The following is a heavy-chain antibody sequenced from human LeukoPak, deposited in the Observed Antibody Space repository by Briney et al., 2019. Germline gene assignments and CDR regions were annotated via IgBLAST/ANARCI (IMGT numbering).Heavy chain of an antibody. V-gene: IGHV4-59*01. Sequence: PSETLSLTCTVSGGSISIYYWSWIRQPPGKGLEWIGYIYYSGSTNYNPSLKSRVTISVDTSKNQFSLKLSSVTAADTAVYYCARDGGSNWFDPWGQGTLVTVSS. J-gene: IGHJ5*02. CDR3: ARDGGSNWFDP. CDR2: IYYSGST. CDR1: GGSISIYY. D-gene: IGHD2-15*01.